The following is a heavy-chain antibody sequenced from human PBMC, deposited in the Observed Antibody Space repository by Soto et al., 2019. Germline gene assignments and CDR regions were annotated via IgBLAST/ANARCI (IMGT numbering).Heavy chain of an antibody. V-gene: IGHV3-30-3*01. Sequence: GGSLRLSCAASGFTFSSYAMHWVRQAPGKGLEWVAVISYDGSNKYYADSVKGRFTISRDNSKNTLYLQMNSLRAEDTAVYYCARDRRGGVYAIPCHGMDVWGQGTTVTVSS. CDR3: ARDRRGGVYAIPCHGMDV. D-gene: IGHD2-8*01. CDR1: GFTFSSYA. J-gene: IGHJ6*02. CDR2: ISYDGSNK.